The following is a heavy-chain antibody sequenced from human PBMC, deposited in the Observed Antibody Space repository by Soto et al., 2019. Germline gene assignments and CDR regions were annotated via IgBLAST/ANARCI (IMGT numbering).Heavy chain of an antibody. CDR1: VGSFSGYY. CDR3: ARPNVRRYCSSTNSYTDGMDV. Sequence: SETLCITCAFYVGSFSGYYWSLIRQPPGRGLDPIGEINHSGSTNYNPSLKSRVTISVDTSKNQFSLKLNSVTAADTAVYYCARPNVRRYCSSTNSYTDGMDVWGQGTTVTVSS. CDR2: INHSGST. D-gene: IGHD2-2*02. V-gene: IGHV4-34*01. J-gene: IGHJ6*01.